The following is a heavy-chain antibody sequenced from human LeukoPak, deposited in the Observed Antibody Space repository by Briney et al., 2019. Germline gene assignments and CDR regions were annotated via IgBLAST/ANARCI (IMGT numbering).Heavy chain of an antibody. CDR2: IGSKANNYAT. CDR3: TPDPYYYAVN. CDR1: GFTFSGSA. D-gene: IGHD3-10*01. Sequence: PGGSLRLSCAASGFTFSGSAMHWVRQASGKGLEWVGRIGSKANNYATIYAASVKGRVTFSRDDSTSTAYLQMNSLKTEDTAIYYCTPDPYYYAVNWGQGTLVTVAS. J-gene: IGHJ4*02. V-gene: IGHV3-73*01.